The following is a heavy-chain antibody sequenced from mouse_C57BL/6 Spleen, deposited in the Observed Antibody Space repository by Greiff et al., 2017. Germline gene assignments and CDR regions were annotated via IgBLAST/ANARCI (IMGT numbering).Heavy chain of an antibody. D-gene: IGHD4-1*01. CDR2: ISYDGSN. CDR1: GYSITSGYY. CDR3: ARAPTSPLTGYFDY. Sequence: EVKLMESGPGLVKPSQSLSLTCSVTGYSITSGYYWNWIRQFPGNKLEWMGYISYDGSNNYNPSLKNRISITRDTSKNQFFLKLNSVTTEDTATYYCARAPTSPLTGYFDYWGQGTTLTVSS. J-gene: IGHJ2*01. V-gene: IGHV3-6*01.